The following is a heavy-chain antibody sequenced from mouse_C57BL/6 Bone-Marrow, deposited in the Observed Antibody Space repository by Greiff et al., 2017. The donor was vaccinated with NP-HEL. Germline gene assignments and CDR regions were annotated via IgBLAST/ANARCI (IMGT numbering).Heavy chain of an antibody. CDR1: GYTFTSYW. V-gene: IGHV1-7*01. D-gene: IGHD2-1*01. CDR2: INPSSGYT. Sequence: VHLVESGAELAKPGASVKLSCKASGYTFTSYWMHWVKQRPGQGLEWIGYINPSSGYTKYNQKFKDKATLTVDKSSSTAYMQLSSLTSEDSAVYYWAREGYYGNYFYAMEYWGQGTSVTVSS. J-gene: IGHJ4*01. CDR3: AREGYYGNYFYAMEY.